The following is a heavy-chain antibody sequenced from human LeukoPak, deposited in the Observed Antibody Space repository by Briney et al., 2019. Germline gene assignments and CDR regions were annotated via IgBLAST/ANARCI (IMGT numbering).Heavy chain of an antibody. CDR2: IYYSGST. CDR3: AREKYSGSYYYYYYMDV. Sequence: SETLSLTCTVSGGSISSYYWSWIRQPPGKGLEWIGYIYYSGSTNYNPSLKSRVTISVDTSKNQFSLKLSSVTAADTAVYYCAREKYSGSYYYYYYMDVWGKGTTVTVSS. CDR1: GGSISSYY. D-gene: IGHD1-26*01. V-gene: IGHV4-59*12. J-gene: IGHJ6*03.